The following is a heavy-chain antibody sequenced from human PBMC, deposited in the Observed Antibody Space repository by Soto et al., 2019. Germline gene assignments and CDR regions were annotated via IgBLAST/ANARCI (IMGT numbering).Heavy chain of an antibody. CDR1: GFTFSNAW. J-gene: IGHJ6*02. CDR2: IKSKTDGGTT. Sequence: EVQLVESGGGLVKPGGSLRLSCAASGFTFSNAWMSWVRQAPGKGLEWVGRIKSKTDGGTTDYAAPVKGRFTISRDDSKTTLYLQMNSLKTEDTAVYYCTTDIGKYGGSYRAYYYYGMDVWGQGTTVTVSS. D-gene: IGHD1-26*01. V-gene: IGHV3-15*01. CDR3: TTDIGKYGGSYRAYYYYGMDV.